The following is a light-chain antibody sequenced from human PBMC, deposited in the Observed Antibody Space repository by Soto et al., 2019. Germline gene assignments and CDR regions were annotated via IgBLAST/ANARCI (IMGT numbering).Light chain of an antibody. Sequence: QAASVSGSPGQSITISCTGTSSDVGSYNYVSWYQQHPGKAPKLMIYEVSNRPSGVSDRFSGSKSGNTASLTISGLQAEDEADYYCSSYTSTATRVFGGGTKLTVL. CDR3: SSYTSTATRV. CDR2: EVS. J-gene: IGLJ3*02. CDR1: SSDVGSYNY. V-gene: IGLV2-14*01.